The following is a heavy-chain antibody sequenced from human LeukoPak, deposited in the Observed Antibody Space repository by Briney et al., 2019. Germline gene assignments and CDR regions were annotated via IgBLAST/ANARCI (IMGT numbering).Heavy chain of an antibody. Sequence: GGSLRLSCAASGFTFSSYAMSWVRQAPGKGLEWVSAISGSGGGTYYADSVKGRFTISRDNSKNTLYLQMNSLRAEDTAVYYCAKGRHPDCSGGSCSHFDYWGQGTLVTVSS. CDR3: AKGRHPDCSGGSCSHFDY. V-gene: IGHV3-23*01. J-gene: IGHJ4*02. CDR1: GFTFSSYA. CDR2: ISGSGGGT. D-gene: IGHD2-15*01.